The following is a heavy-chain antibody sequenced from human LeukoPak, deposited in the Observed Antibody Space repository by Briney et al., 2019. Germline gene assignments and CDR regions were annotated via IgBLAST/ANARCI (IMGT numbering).Heavy chain of an antibody. D-gene: IGHD3-3*01. V-gene: IGHV4-61*02. CDR2: IYTSGST. Sequence: SQTLSLTCTVSAGSISSGSYYWSWIRQPAGKGLEWIGRIYTSGSTNYNPSLKSRVTISVDTSKNQFSLKLSSVTAADTAVYYCAGYDFWSGLDYWGQGTLVTVSS. CDR3: AGYDFWSGLDY. CDR1: AGSISSGSYY. J-gene: IGHJ4*02.